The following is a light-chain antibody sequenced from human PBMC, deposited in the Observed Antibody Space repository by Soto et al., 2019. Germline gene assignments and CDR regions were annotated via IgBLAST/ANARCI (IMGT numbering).Light chain of an antibody. Sequence: DIQMTQSPSSLSASVGDRVTITCRASQSIRFYLNWYQQKLGKAPKLLIYAASNLQSGVPSRFSGSGSGTDFTLTISSLQPDDFATYYCQQSYSSPYTFGQGTKLEIK. J-gene: IGKJ2*01. CDR2: AAS. CDR3: QQSYSSPYT. CDR1: QSIRFY. V-gene: IGKV1-39*01.